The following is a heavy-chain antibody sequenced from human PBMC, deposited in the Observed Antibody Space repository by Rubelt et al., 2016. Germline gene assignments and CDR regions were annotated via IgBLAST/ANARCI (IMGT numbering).Heavy chain of an antibody. V-gene: IGHV6-1*01. D-gene: IGHD7-27*01. CDR1: GDSVSSNSAT. CDR2: TYYRSKWYS. CDR3: ARGPGLLDY. Sequence: QVQLQQSGPGLVKPSQTLSLTCAISGDSVSSNSATWNWIRQSPSRGLEWLGRTYYRSKWYSASAVSMKSRLSINTDTCTTQFSLQWNAVTPEDTAVYYCARGPGLLDYWDQGTLVTVSS. J-gene: IGHJ4*02.